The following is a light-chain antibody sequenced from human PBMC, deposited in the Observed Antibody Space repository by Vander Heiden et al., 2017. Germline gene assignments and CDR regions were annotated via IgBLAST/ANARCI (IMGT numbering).Light chain of an antibody. Sequence: QPVLTQPPSAPGTPGQRVTIPCSGSSSNIGRNTLNWYQQPPGTPPKPLLNGKSQRTSGVPDRFSGSKSGTSASLAISGLQAEDESDYYCAAWDDTLEDVFGGGTKLTVL. CDR2: GKS. CDR3: AAWDDTLEDV. CDR1: SSNIGRNT. V-gene: IGLV1-44*01. J-gene: IGLJ3*02.